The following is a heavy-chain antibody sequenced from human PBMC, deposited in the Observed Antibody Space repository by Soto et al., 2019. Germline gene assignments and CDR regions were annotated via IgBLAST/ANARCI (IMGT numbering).Heavy chain of an antibody. V-gene: IGHV3-48*02. CDR3: ARDFGYYDFWSGYYTVDY. D-gene: IGHD3-3*01. CDR2: ISSSSSTI. CDR1: GFTFSSYS. J-gene: IGHJ4*02. Sequence: GGSLRLSCAASGFTFSSYSMNWVRQAPGKGLEWVSYISSSSSTIYYADSVKGRFTISRDNAKNSLYLQMNSLRDEDTAVYYCARDFGYYDFWSGYYTVDYWGQGTLVTVSS.